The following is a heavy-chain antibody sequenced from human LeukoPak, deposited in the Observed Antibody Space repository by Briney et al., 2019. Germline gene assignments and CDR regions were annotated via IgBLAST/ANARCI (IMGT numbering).Heavy chain of an antibody. D-gene: IGHD6-19*01. CDR1: GVTFSSYG. V-gene: IGHV3-30*18. Sequence: PGGSLRLSCAASGVTFSSYGMHWVRQAPGKGLEWVAVISYDGSNKYYADSVKGRFTISRDNSKNTLYLQMNSLRAEDTAVYYCAKDRQWLFDYWGQGTLVTVSS. CDR3: AKDRQWLFDY. CDR2: ISYDGSNK. J-gene: IGHJ4*02.